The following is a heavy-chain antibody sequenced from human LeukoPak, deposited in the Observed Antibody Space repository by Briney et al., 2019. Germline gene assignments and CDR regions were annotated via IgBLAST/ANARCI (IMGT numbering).Heavy chain of an antibody. Sequence: SETLSLTCTVSGDSIRSYYWSWIRQPPGKGLEWIGYIYYSGSTNSNPSLRSRVTISVDTSKNQFPLKLSSVTAADTAVYYCARWAIRLGELSQRFDPWGQGTLVTVSS. CDR2: IYYSGST. CDR1: GDSIRSYY. J-gene: IGHJ5*02. V-gene: IGHV4-59*08. D-gene: IGHD3-16*02. CDR3: ARWAIRLGELSQRFDP.